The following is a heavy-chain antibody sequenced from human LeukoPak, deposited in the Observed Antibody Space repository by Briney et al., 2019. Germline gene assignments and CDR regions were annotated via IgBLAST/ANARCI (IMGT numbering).Heavy chain of an antibody. Sequence: GGSLRLSCAASGFTFSTYGMHWARQAPGKGLEWVAFIRYDGRNKYYADSVKGRFTISRDNSKITLYLQMNSLRAEDTAVYYCAKVRANRFASFDYWGQGTLVTVSS. CDR1: GFTFSTYG. CDR3: AKVRANRFASFDY. CDR2: IRYDGRNK. J-gene: IGHJ4*02. V-gene: IGHV3-30*02. D-gene: IGHD1/OR15-1a*01.